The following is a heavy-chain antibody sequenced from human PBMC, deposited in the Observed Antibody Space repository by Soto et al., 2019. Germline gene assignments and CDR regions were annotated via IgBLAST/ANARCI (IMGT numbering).Heavy chain of an antibody. Sequence: SETMSLTCAVYGGSFSGYYWSWIRQPTGKGVEWICEINHSVSTNYNSYLKSRVTISVDTSKNKFSLKLSSVTAADTAVYYCARDPLLRFLEWLPLVYYYGMDVWGQGTTVTVSS. V-gene: IGHV4-34*01. CDR1: GGSFSGYY. D-gene: IGHD3-3*01. CDR2: INHSVST. J-gene: IGHJ6*02. CDR3: ARDPLLRFLEWLPLVYYYGMDV.